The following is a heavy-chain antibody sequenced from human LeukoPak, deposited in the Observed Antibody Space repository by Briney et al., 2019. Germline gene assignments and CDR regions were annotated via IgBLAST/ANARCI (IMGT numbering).Heavy chain of an antibody. D-gene: IGHD2-15*01. J-gene: IGHJ4*02. V-gene: IGHV4-39*07. CDR2: IYYSGST. Sequence: SETLSLTCTVSGGSISSSSYYWGWIRQPPGKGLEWIGSIYYSGSTYYNPSLKSRVTISVDTSKNQFSLKLSSVTAADTAVYYCAKLPGVVAPYYYFDYWGQGTLVTVSS. CDR3: AKLPGVVAPYYYFDY. CDR1: GGSISSSSYY.